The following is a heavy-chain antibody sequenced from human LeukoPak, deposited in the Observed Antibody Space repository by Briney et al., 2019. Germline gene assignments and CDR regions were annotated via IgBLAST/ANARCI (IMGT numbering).Heavy chain of an antibody. CDR3: ARHEAYYYDSSGYYLWDY. Sequence: GESLKISCKGSGYSFTSYWIGWVRQMPGKGLEWMGIIYPGDSDTRYSPSFQGQVTISADKFISTAYLQWSSLKASDTAMYYCARHEAYYYDSSGYYLWDYWGQGTLVTVSS. CDR2: IYPGDSDT. CDR1: GYSFTSYW. V-gene: IGHV5-51*01. J-gene: IGHJ4*02. D-gene: IGHD3-22*01.